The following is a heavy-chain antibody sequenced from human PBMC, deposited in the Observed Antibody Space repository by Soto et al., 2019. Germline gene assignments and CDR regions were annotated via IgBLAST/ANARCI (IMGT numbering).Heavy chain of an antibody. CDR2: IKSKTDGGTT. CDR3: TTDGYSGYDPPYYYYYGMDV. V-gene: IGHV3-15*07. D-gene: IGHD5-12*01. Sequence: GGSLRLSCAASGFTFSNAWMNWVRQAPGKGLEWVGRIKSKTDGGTTDYAAPVKGRFTISRDGSKNTLYLQMNSLKTEDTAVYYCTTDGYSGYDPPYYYYYGMDVWGQGTTVTVSS. CDR1: GFTFSNAW. J-gene: IGHJ6*02.